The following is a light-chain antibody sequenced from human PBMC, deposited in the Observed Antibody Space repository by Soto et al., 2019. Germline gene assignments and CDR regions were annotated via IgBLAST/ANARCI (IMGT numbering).Light chain of an antibody. CDR3: QQHNSYPLT. J-gene: IGKJ4*01. Sequence: IHFTQSPSSLSAYVLHRVTNTFRASHGVSSFLAWYQQKPGKAPKLLIYTISTLQSGVPSRFSGSGSGTDFTLTISSLQPEDFATYYCQQHNSYPLTFGGGTKVDIK. V-gene: IGKV1-9*01. CDR1: HGVSSF. CDR2: TIS.